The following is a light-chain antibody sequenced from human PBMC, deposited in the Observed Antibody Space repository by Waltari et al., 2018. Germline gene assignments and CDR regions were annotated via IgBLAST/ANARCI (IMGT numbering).Light chain of an antibody. CDR1: QRVSRT. CDR2: GAS. V-gene: IGKV3-20*01. CDR3: QHYVRLPAT. Sequence: EIVLTQSPGTLSLSPGERAPLSCRASQRVSRTLAWYQQKPGQAPRLLIYGASSRATGIPDRFSGSGSGTDFSLTISRLEPEDFAVYYCQHYVRLPATFGQGTKVEIK. J-gene: IGKJ1*01.